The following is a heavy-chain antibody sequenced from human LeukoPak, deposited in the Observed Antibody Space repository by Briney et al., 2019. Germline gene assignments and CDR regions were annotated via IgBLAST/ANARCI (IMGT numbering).Heavy chain of an antibody. D-gene: IGHD1-20*01. J-gene: IGHJ4*02. CDR1: GYTFTDYH. CDR3: ARRKSNSNEGVDY. Sequence: ASVKVSFTASGYTFTDYHIHWVRQAPGQGLEWMGWINPDNAGTNYAQQFQGRVTMTGDTSISTAYMELSRLTSDDTAVYYCARRKSNSNEGVDYWGQGTLVTVSS. V-gene: IGHV1-2*02. CDR2: INPDNAGT.